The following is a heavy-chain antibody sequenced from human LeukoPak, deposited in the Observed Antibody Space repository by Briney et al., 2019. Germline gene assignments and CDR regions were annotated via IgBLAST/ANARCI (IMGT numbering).Heavy chain of an antibody. CDR3: ASGPGVCGGDCYSFDGWFDP. J-gene: IGHJ5*02. CDR1: GYTLTDYY. V-gene: IGHV1-2*06. Sequence: ASVKVSCKASGYTLTDYYMHWVRQAPGQGLEWMGRINPNSGGTNYAQKFQGRVTMTRDTSISTVYMELSRLRSDDTAVYYCASGPGVCGGDCYSFDGWFDPWGQGTLVTVSS. CDR2: INPNSGGT. D-gene: IGHD2-21*02.